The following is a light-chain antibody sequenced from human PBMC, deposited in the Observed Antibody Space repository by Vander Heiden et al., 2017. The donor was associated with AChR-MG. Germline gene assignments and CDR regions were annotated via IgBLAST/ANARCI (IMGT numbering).Light chain of an antibody. V-gene: IGLV1-40*01. CDR2: GNT. J-gene: IGLJ2*01. Sequence: QSVLTQPPSVSGAPGQRVTISCTGSSFNIGAGYDVHWYQQLPGTAPKVLIYGNTNRPSGVPDRFSGSRSGTSASLAITGLQAEDEADDYCQSYDNNLRVLCGGETQLTV. CDR3: QSYDNNLRVL. CDR1: SFNIGAGYD.